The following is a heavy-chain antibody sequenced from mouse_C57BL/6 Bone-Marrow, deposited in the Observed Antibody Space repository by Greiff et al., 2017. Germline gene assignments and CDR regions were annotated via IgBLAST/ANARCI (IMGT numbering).Heavy chain of an antibody. V-gene: IGHV1-81*01. D-gene: IGHD2-3*01. CDR2: IYPRSGNT. Sequence: QVQLKESGAELARPGASVKLSCKASGYTFPSYGLSWVKQSTGPGLEWIGEIYPRSGNTYYNEKFKGKATLTADKSSSTAYMELLSRTSEDSAVYFCPFIYVGYYGFAYWGPGTLVTVSA. CDR3: PFIYVGYYGFAY. J-gene: IGHJ3*01. CDR1: GYTFPSYG.